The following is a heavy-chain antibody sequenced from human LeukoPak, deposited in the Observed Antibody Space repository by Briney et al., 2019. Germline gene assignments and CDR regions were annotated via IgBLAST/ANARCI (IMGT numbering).Heavy chain of an antibody. CDR2: INPNSGGT. Sequence: AAVKVSCKASGYTFTGYYMHWARQAPGQGLEWMGWINPNSGGTNYAQKFQGRVTMTRDTSISTAYMELSRLRSDDTAVYYCARVYGAWWFDPWGQGTLVIVSS. V-gene: IGHV1-2*02. CDR1: GYTFTGYY. J-gene: IGHJ5*02. D-gene: IGHD4/OR15-4a*01. CDR3: ARVYGAWWFDP.